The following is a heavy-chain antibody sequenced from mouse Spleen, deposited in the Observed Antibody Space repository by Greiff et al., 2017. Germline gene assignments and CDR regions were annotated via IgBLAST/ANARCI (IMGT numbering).Heavy chain of an antibody. V-gene: IGHV1-42*01. Sequence: EVQLQQSGPELVKPGASVKISCKASGYSFTGYYMNWVKQSPEKSLEWIGEINPSTGGTTYNQKFKAKATLTVDKSSSTAYMQLKSLTSEDSAVYYCARGIYYYGSSYGYWGQGTTLTVSS. CDR2: INPSTGGT. D-gene: IGHD1-1*01. CDR3: ARGIYYYGSSYGY. J-gene: IGHJ2*01. CDR1: GYSFTGYY.